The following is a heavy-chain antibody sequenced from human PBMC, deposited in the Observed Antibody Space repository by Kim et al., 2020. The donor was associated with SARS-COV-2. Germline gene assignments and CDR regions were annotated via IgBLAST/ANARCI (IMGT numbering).Heavy chain of an antibody. D-gene: IGHD3-10*01. CDR3: AKDRIYYYGSGSYYGNFDY. Sequence: GGSLRLSCAASGFTFSSYAMSWVRQAPGKGLEWVSAISGSGGSTYYADSVKGRFTISRDNSKNTLYLQMNSLRAEDTAVYYCAKDRIYYYGSGSYYGNFDYWGQGTLVTVSS. V-gene: IGHV3-23*01. CDR2: ISGSGGST. CDR1: GFTFSSYA. J-gene: IGHJ4*02.